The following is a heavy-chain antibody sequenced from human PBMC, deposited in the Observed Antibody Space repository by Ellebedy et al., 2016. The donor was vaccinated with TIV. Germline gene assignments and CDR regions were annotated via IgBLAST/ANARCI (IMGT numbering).Heavy chain of an antibody. J-gene: IGHJ4*02. Sequence: GGSLRLSCAASGFSFNSYWMIWVRQAPGKGLEWVANMRQDGSQINYGDSVKGRFTISRDNSKNTLDLQMDSLRAEDTAMYYCATTQMGNGYNEVYFGHWGQGTLVTVSS. CDR2: MRQDGSQI. D-gene: IGHD5-24*01. CDR1: GFSFNSYW. V-gene: IGHV3-7*01. CDR3: ATTQMGNGYNEVYFGH.